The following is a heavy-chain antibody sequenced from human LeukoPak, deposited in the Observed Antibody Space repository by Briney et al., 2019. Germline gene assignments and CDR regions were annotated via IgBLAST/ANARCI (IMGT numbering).Heavy chain of an antibody. CDR1: GGSFSGYY. CDR3: ARGRGRYYGSGSYYQY. Sequence: PSETLSLTCAVYGGSFSGYYWSWIRQPPGKGLEWIGEINHSGSTNYNPSLKSRVTISVDTSKNQFSLKLSSVTAADTAVYYCARGRGRYYGSGSYYQYWGQGTLVTVS. D-gene: IGHD3-10*01. CDR2: INHSGST. J-gene: IGHJ4*02. V-gene: IGHV4-34*01.